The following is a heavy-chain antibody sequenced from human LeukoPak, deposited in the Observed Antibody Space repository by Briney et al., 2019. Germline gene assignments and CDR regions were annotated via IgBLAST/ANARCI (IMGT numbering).Heavy chain of an antibody. D-gene: IGHD2-2*01. Sequence: AAVKVSCKASGYTFTGYYMHWVRQAPGQGLEWMGWINPNSGGTNYAQKLQGRVTMTTDTSTSTAYMELRSLRSDDTAVYYCAREAPNIVVLPAAGYDAFDIWGQGTMVTVSS. CDR2: INPNSGGT. CDR1: GYTFTGYY. V-gene: IGHV1-2*02. CDR3: AREAPNIVVLPAAGYDAFDI. J-gene: IGHJ3*02.